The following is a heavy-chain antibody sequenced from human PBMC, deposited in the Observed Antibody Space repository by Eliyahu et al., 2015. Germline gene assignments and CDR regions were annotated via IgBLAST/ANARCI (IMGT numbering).Heavy chain of an antibody. D-gene: IGHD1-26*01. CDR3: ARDLRGSRDY. J-gene: IGHJ4*02. Sequence: EVQLVESGGGLVQPGGSLRLSCAASGFTFXTFWMHWVRQVPGKGLVWVSRIDLDGSITDYADSVKGRFTISRDNAKNTLYLQMNSLRAEDTAVYYCARDLRGSRDYWGQGTLVTVSS. V-gene: IGHV3-74*01. CDR2: IDLDGSIT. CDR1: GFTFXTFW.